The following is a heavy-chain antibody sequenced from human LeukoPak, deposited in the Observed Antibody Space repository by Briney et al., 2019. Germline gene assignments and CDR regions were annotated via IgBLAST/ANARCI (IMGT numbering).Heavy chain of an antibody. CDR1: GYSFSTYS. Sequence: GASVKVSCKASGYSFSTYSITWVRQAPGQGLEWMGWISTYNGIAISAQKFQDRFSMTTDASTITVYMDLWSLTSDDTAIYYCAREASSSGYWDYYANTAVRLGPFDNWGQGTLVTVSS. V-gene: IGHV1-18*01. D-gene: IGHD2-2*03. CDR2: ISTYNGIA. CDR3: AREASSSGYWDYYANTAVRLGPFDN. J-gene: IGHJ4*02.